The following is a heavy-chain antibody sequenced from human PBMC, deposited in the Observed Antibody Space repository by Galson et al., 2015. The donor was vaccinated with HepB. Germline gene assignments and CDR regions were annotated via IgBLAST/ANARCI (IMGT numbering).Heavy chain of an antibody. Sequence: IRQPPGKALEWLALIDWDDDKYYSTSLKTRLTISKDTSKNQVVLTMTNMDPVDTATYYCARNYDYLWGSSRYAPFDYWGQGTLVTVSS. D-gene: IGHD3-16*02. J-gene: IGHJ4*02. CDR2: IDWDDDK. CDR3: ARNYDYLWGSSRYAPFDY. V-gene: IGHV2-70*01.